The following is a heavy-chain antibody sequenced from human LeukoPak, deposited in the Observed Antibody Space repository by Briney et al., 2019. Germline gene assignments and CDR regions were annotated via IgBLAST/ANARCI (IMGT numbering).Heavy chain of an antibody. CDR1: GFTFTSYT. V-gene: IGHV3-21*01. J-gene: IGHJ6*02. CDR3: AREMNDRELDFFYGMDV. Sequence: GGSLRLSCATSGFTFTSYTMNCVPEAPGKGLEWVSSISSSSSDISYADSVKGRFAISRDNGKNFVYVQMSSLRAEDTAVYFCAREMNDRELDFFYGMDVWGQGTTVTVSS. D-gene: IGHD1-1*01. CDR2: ISSSSSDI.